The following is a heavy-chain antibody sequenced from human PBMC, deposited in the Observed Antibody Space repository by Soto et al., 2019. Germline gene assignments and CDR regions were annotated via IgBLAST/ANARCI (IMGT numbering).Heavy chain of an antibody. V-gene: IGHV4-4*02. CDR1: GGSISSSSW. Sequence: SETLSLTCAVSGGSISSSSWWSWVRQPPGKGLEWIGEIYHTGNTNYKPSLESRVTISVDKYKNQFSLNLDSVTAADTAVYYCARDSRTVVGNRRSYFDYWGQGSLVTGSS. CDR2: IYHTGNT. D-gene: IGHD6-13*01. J-gene: IGHJ4*02. CDR3: ARDSRTVVGNRRSYFDY.